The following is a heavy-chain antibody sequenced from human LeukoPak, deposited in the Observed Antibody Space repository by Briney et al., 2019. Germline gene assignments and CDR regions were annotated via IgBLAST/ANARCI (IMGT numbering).Heavy chain of an antibody. Sequence: ASVKVSCKASGYTFTGYYMHWVRQAPGPGLEWMGRINPNSGGTNYAQKFQGRVTMPRDTSISTAYMELSRLRSDDTAVYYCARGSGDPDAYYYYYMDVWGKGTTVTVSS. CDR2: INPNSGGT. CDR1: GYTFTGYY. D-gene: IGHD7-27*01. J-gene: IGHJ6*03. CDR3: ARGSGDPDAYYYYYMDV. V-gene: IGHV1-2*06.